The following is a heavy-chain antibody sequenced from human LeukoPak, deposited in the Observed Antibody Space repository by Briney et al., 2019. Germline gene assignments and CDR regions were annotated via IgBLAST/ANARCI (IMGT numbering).Heavy chain of an antibody. CDR3: ARSVEGYCSGGSCYYYYYYMDV. CDR2: INHSGST. D-gene: IGHD2-15*01. J-gene: IGHJ6*03. CDR1: GGSFSGYY. V-gene: IGHV4-34*01. Sequence: SETLSLTCAVYGGSFSGYYWSWIRQPPGKGLEWIGEINHSGSTNYNPSLKSRVTISVDTSKNQFSLKLSSVTAADTAVYYCARSVEGYCSGGSCYYYYYYMDVWGKGTTVTVSS.